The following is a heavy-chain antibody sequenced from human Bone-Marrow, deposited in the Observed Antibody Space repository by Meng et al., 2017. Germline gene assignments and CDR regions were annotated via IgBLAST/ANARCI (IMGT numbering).Heavy chain of an antibody. Sequence: GESLKISCAASGFSFSYAWMSWVRQAPGEGLGWVGRIKSKRDGGTPDYAARVNGRFTISRGDSKNMLYLQMNSLKTEDTALYRCTTDRTDAPIDDWGQGTLVTVSS. V-gene: IGHV3-15*01. D-gene: IGHD3/OR15-3a*01. CDR3: TTDRTDAPIDD. CDR1: GFSFSYAW. CDR2: IKSKRDGGTP. J-gene: IGHJ4*02.